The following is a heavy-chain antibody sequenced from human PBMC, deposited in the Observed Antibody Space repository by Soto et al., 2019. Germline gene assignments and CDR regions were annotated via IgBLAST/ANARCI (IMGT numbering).Heavy chain of an antibody. D-gene: IGHD5-18*01. J-gene: IGHJ6*02. CDR3: ARGRRHPPFRLGYSYGYDYYYGMDV. CDR1: GGSFSGYY. V-gene: IGHV4-34*01. Sequence: SETLSLTCAVYGGSFSGYYWSWIRQPPGKGLEWIGEINHSGSTNYNPSLKSRVTISVDTSKNQFSLKLSSVTAADTAVYYCARGRRHPPFRLGYSYGYDYYYGMDVWGQGTTVNVS. CDR2: INHSGST.